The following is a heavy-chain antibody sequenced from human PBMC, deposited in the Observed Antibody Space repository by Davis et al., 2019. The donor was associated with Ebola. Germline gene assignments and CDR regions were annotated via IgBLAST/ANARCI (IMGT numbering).Heavy chain of an antibody. CDR2: INPNDGRT. CDR3: ASVSLVEATIDY. CDR1: GYTFTNYY. Sequence: AASVKVSCKASGYTFTNYYMHWVRQAPGQGLEWMGMINPNDGRTIYAQKFQGRVTMTEDTSTDTAHMEVRSLTSEDTAVYYCASVSLVEATIDYWGQGTLVNVTS. J-gene: IGHJ4*02. V-gene: IGHV1-46*01. D-gene: IGHD1-26*01.